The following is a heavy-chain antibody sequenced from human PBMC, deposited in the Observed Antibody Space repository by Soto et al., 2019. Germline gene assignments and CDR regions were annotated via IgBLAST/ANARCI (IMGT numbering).Heavy chain of an antibody. CDR3: ARVNYYDSSGFFSHAFDI. D-gene: IGHD3-22*01. J-gene: IGHJ3*02. V-gene: IGHV4-30-4*01. Sequence: LTCTVSGGSISSDHYYWSWIRQPPGKGLEWIGYIYYSGGTYYNPSLRSRVTISIDTSKNQFSLKLSSVTAADTAVFYCARVNYYDSSGFFSHAFDIWGQGTMVTVSS. CDR1: GGSISSDHYY. CDR2: IYYSGGT.